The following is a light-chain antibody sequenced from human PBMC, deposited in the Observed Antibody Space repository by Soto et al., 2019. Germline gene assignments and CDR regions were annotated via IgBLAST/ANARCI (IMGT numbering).Light chain of an antibody. J-gene: IGKJ1*01. CDR1: QSVSNNY. CDR3: QQYGSSGT. V-gene: IGKV3-20*01. Sequence: EIVMTQSPATLSVSPGERATLSCRASQSVSNNYLAWYQQKPGQAPRLLIYGASNRATGIPDRFSGSGSGTDFNLTISRLEPEDFAVYYCQQYGSSGTFGQGTKVDIK. CDR2: GAS.